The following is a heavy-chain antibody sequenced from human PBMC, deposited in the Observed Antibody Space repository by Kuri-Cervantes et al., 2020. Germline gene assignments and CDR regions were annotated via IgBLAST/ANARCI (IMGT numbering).Heavy chain of an antibody. J-gene: IGHJ4*02. D-gene: IGHD6-13*01. Sequence: SVKVSCKASGYTFTSYYMHWVRQAPGQGLEWMGGIIPIFGTANYAQKFQGRVTITADKSTSTAYMELSSLRSEDTAVYYCAREGHSSSWYNWGQGTLVTVSS. V-gene: IGHV1-69*06. CDR1: GYTFTSYY. CDR3: AREGHSSSWYN. CDR2: IIPIFGTA.